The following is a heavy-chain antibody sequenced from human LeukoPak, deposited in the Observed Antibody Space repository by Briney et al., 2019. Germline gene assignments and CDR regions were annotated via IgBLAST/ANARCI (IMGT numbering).Heavy chain of an antibody. Sequence: GGSLRLSCAASGFTFSSYAMSWVRQAPGKGLEWVSVIYSGGSTYYADPVKGRFTISRHNSKNTLYLQMNSLRAEDTAVYYCARDKRITIFGVDYYYGMDVWGQGTTVTVSS. V-gene: IGHV3-53*04. CDR3: ARDKRITIFGVDYYYGMDV. CDR2: IYSGGST. CDR1: GFTFSSYA. D-gene: IGHD3-3*01. J-gene: IGHJ6*02.